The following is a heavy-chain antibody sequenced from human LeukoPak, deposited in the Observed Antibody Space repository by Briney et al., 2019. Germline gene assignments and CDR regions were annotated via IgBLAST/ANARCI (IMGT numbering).Heavy chain of an antibody. D-gene: IGHD6-13*01. V-gene: IGHV3-23*01. CDR1: GFTFSSYA. CDR2: ISGSGGST. Sequence: PGGSLRLSCAASGFTFSSYAMSWVRQAPGKGPEWVSAISGSGGSTYYADSVKGRFTISSDNSKNTLYLQMDSLRAEDTAVYYCARGRESKSSSWYINYWGQGTLVTVSS. J-gene: IGHJ4*02. CDR3: ARGRESKSSSWYINY.